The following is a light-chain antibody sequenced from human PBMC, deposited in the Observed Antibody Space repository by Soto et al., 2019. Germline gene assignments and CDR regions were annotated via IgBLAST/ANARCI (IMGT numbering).Light chain of an antibody. V-gene: IGLV3-25*02. CDR3: QSSHDSGAYYL. J-gene: IGLJ1*01. CDR1: ELSKQY. Sequence: YDLTQTPSVSVSPGQTATITCYGDELSKQYVYWYQHKPGQAPVSVIYKDTEKASGISERCSASSSGTTVTLTISGVRAEDEADYYCQSSHDSGAYYLFGTGTKVTVL. CDR2: KDT.